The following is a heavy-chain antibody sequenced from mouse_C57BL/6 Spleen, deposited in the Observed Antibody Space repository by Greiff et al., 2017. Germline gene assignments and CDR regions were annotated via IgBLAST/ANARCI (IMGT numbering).Heavy chain of an antibody. CDR1: GFTFTDYY. D-gene: IGHD2-1*01. V-gene: IGHV7-3*01. J-gene: IGHJ1*03. CDR3: ARLYGNYVWYFDV. Sequence: EVKLVESGGGLVPPGGSLSLSCAASGFTFTDYYMSWVRQPPGMALEWLGFIRNKANGYTTEYCASVMGRFTISRDNSQSILYLQMNALRAEDSASYYCARLYGNYVWYFDVWGTGTTGTVSS. CDR2: IRNKANGYTT.